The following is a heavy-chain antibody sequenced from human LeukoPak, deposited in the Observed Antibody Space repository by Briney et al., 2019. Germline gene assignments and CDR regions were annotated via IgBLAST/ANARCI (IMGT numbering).Heavy chain of an antibody. D-gene: IGHD2-21*01. CDR2: ISGSGGST. CDR3: AKDRGVVVPTPDAFDI. V-gene: IGHV3-23*01. CDR1: GFTFSSYG. Sequence: GGTLRLSCAASGFTFSSYGMSWVRQAPGKGLEWVSAISGSGGSTYYADSVKGRFTISRDNSKNTLYLQMNSLRAEDTAVYYCAKDRGVVVPTPDAFDIWGQGTMVTVSS. J-gene: IGHJ3*02.